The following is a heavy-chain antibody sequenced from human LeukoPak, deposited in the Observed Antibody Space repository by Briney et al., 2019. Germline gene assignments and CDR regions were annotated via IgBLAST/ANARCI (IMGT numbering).Heavy chain of an antibody. CDR1: GGSFSNYD. V-gene: IGHV4-34*01. Sequence: SETLSLTCAVYGGSFSNYDWTWIRLPPGKGLEWIGEINHNGRTNYNPSLKSRLTISADTSKNQFSLKLRSVTAADTAVYYCARGRSRVTVFGVALNWFDSWGQGNLVSVSS. J-gene: IGHJ5*01. CDR3: ARGRSRVTVFGVALNWFDS. CDR2: INHNGRT. D-gene: IGHD3-3*01.